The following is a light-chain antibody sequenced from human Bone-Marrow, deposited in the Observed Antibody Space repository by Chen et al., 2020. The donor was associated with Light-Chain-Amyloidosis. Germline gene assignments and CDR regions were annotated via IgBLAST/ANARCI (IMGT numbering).Light chain of an antibody. CDR3: QQYHSCPWT. CDR2: DAS. CDR1: QPVTGNS. Sequence: EIVLTQSPATLSLSPGDRATPSCGASQPVTGNSLAWYQQKPGLAPRRIIYDASTRAAGIPDRSSGSGYGTDFTLTISRLEPEELAVYVCQQYHSCPWTFGLATKVEI. V-gene: IGKV3D-20*01. J-gene: IGKJ1*01.